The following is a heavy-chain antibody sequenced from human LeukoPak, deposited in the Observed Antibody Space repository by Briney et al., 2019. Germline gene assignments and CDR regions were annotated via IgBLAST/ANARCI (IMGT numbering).Heavy chain of an antibody. D-gene: IGHD6-19*01. CDR3: ARGCSSGWYSA. CDR2: INHSGST. Sequence: SETLSLTCAVYGGSFSGYYWSWIRQPPGKGLEWIGEINHSGSTNYNPSLKSRVTISVDTSKNQFSLKLSSVTAADTAVYYCARGCSSGWYSAWGQGTLVTVSS. V-gene: IGHV4-34*01. CDR1: GGSFSGYY. J-gene: IGHJ5*02.